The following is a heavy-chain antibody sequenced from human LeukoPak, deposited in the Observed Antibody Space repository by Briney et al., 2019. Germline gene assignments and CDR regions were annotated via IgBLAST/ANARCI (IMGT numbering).Heavy chain of an antibody. J-gene: IGHJ4*02. Sequence: SVKVSCKASGGTFSSYAISWVRQAPGQGLEWMGGIIPIFGTANYAQKFQGRVTITTDESTSTAYMELSSLRPEDTAVYYCARDSRIAVAGPFDYWGQGTLVTVSS. V-gene: IGHV1-69*05. CDR2: IIPIFGTA. D-gene: IGHD6-19*01. CDR1: GGTFSSYA. CDR3: ARDSRIAVAGPFDY.